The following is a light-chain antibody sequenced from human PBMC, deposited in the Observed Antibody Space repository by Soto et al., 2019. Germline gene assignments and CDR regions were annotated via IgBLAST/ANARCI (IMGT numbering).Light chain of an antibody. Sequence: QSALTQPPSASGSPGQSVTISCTGTKNDIGVYDFVSWYQHHPGKAPRLIIYEVVQRPSGVPDRFSGSKSGNTASLTISGLQAEDEADYYCSSYTSSSTDVFGTGTKVTVL. CDR1: KNDIGVYDF. CDR3: SSYTSSSTDV. V-gene: IGLV2-18*02. CDR2: EVV. J-gene: IGLJ1*01.